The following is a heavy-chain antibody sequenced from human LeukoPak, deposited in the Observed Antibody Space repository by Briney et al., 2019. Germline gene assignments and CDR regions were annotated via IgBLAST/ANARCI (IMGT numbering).Heavy chain of an antibody. D-gene: IGHD6-19*01. J-gene: IGHJ4*02. CDR1: GFIFKNYA. V-gene: IGHV3-23*01. CDR3: ARASSQWLVPY. CDR2: FSGTGDTT. Sequence: GGSLRLSCAAPGFIFKNYAMNWVRQAPGKGLEWVSAFSGTGDTTFYADSVKGRFTFSRDNAKNSLYLQMNSLRAEDTAVYYCARASSQWLVPYWGQGTLVTVSS.